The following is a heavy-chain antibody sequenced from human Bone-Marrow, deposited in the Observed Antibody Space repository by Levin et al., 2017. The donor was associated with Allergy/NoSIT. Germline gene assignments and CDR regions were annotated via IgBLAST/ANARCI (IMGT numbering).Heavy chain of an antibody. CDR2: INNSGST. Sequence: SETLSLTCTVSGDSISRGDYYWTWIRQHPGKGLEWIGYINNSGSTYYNPSLKSRVTMSVDTSKNQFSLRLNSVTAADTSMYFCARDRMGRAVSKHWFDPWGQGTLVTVSS. CDR1: GDSISRGDYY. V-gene: IGHV4-31*03. J-gene: IGHJ5*02. D-gene: IGHD3-10*01. CDR3: ARDRMGRAVSKHWFDP.